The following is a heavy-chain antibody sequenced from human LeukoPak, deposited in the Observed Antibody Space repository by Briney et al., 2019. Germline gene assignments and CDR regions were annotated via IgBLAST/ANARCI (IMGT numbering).Heavy chain of an antibody. J-gene: IGHJ2*01. CDR1: GFTFSSYA. V-gene: IGHV3-23*01. Sequence: GGSLRLSCAASGFTFSSYAMSWGRHAPGKRLEWVAPISDSGVVTYYADSVKGRFTISRDNSKNTVYLQMNSLRAEDTAIYYCAKLGYCSGGSCYSRWYFDLWGRGTLVTVSA. CDR2: ISDSGVVT. D-gene: IGHD2-15*01. CDR3: AKLGYCSGGSCYSRWYFDL.